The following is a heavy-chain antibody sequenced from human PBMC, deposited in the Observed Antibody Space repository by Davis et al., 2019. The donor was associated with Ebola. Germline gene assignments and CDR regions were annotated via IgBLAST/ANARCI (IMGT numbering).Heavy chain of an antibody. D-gene: IGHD2-21*02. CDR1: GFTFSSYA. Sequence: GESLKISCSASGFTFSSYAMYWVRQAPGKGLEYVSSISSTGGNIYYADSVKGRFTISRDNAKNSLYLQMNSLRAEDTAVYYCVRDPALVVTGGGWYFDLWGRGTLVTVSS. J-gene: IGHJ2*01. V-gene: IGHV3-64*04. CDR3: VRDPALVVTGGGWYFDL. CDR2: ISSTGGNI.